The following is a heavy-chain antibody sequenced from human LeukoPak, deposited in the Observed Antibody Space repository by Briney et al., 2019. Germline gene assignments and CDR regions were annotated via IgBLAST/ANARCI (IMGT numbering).Heavy chain of an antibody. V-gene: IGHV4-39*07. J-gene: IGHJ4*02. CDR3: ARGAIFGVVITLVYYFDY. D-gene: IGHD3-3*01. CDR2: IYYSGST. CDR1: GGSISSSSYC. Sequence: SETLSLTCTVSGGSISSSSYCWAWLRQPPGKGLEWIGSIYYSGSTYYNPSLKSRVTISVDTSKNQFSLKLSSVTAADTAVYYCARGAIFGVVITLVYYFDYWGQGTLVTVSS.